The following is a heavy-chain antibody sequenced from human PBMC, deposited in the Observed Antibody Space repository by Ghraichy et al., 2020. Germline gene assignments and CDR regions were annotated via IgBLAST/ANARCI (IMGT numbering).Heavy chain of an antibody. D-gene: IGHD4-17*01. CDR1: GFTFSSYG. Sequence: GGSLRLSCAASGFTFSSYGMHWVRQAPGKGLEWVAVIWYDGSNKYYADSVKGRFTISRDNSKNTLYLQMNSLRAEDTAVYYCARDYGYGDRTFDYWGQGTLVTVSS. CDR2: IWYDGSNK. CDR3: ARDYGYGDRTFDY. J-gene: IGHJ4*02. V-gene: IGHV3-33*01.